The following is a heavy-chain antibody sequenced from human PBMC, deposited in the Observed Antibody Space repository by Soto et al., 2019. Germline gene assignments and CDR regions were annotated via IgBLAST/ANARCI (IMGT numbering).Heavy chain of an antibody. CDR3: ARNFGGGNAYYYYGMDV. V-gene: IGHV1-46*01. D-gene: IGHD3-10*01. CDR2: INPSGGST. Sequence: ASVKVCCKASGYTFTSYYMQWVRQATGQGLEWMGIINPSGGSTSYAQKFQGRVTMTRDTSTSTVYMELSSLRSEDTAVYYCARNFGGGNAYYYYGMDVWGQGTTVTVSS. J-gene: IGHJ6*02. CDR1: GYTFTSYY.